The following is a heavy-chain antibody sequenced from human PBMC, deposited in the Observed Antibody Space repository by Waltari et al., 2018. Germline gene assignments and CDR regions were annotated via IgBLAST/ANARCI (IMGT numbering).Heavy chain of an antibody. D-gene: IGHD3-3*01. Sequence: QVQLVQSGAEVKKPGASVKVSCKASGYTFTDYYVHWVRQAPGQGLEWMGRINANNCDTDYAQKFQGRVTMTRDTSLDTADMELSRLRSDDTAEYYCAKGGPAIFGVLNTKRFDCWGQGTPVTVSS. CDR2: INANNCDT. CDR1: GYTFTDYY. CDR3: AKGGPAIFGVLNTKRFDC. J-gene: IGHJ4*02. V-gene: IGHV1-2*06.